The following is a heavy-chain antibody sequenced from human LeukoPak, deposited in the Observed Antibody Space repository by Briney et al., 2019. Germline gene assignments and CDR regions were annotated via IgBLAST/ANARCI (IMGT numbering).Heavy chain of an antibody. CDR1: GGSISSYY. CDR2: IYYSGST. D-gene: IGHD2-2*01. Sequence: SETLSLTCTVSGGSISSYYWSWIRQPPGKGLEWIGYIYYSGSTNYNPSLKSRVTISVDTSKNQFSPKLSSVTAADTAVYYCARVNIVVVPAAMPINWFDPWGQGTLVTVSS. J-gene: IGHJ5*02. CDR3: ARVNIVVVPAAMPINWFDP. V-gene: IGHV4-59*01.